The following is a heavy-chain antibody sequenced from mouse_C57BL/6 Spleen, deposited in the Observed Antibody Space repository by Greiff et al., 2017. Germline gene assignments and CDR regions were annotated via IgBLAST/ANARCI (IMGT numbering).Heavy chain of an antibody. J-gene: IGHJ3*01. CDR2: IDPSDSET. CDR3: ARSNYDRFAY. V-gene: IGHV1-52*01. D-gene: IGHD2-4*01. CDR1: GYTFTSYW. Sequence: QVQLQHPGAELVRPGSSVKLSCKASGYTFTSYWMHWVKQRPIQGLEWIGNIDPSDSETHYNQKFKDKATLTVDKSSSTAYMQLSSLTSEDSAVYYCARSNYDRFAYWGQGTLVTVSA.